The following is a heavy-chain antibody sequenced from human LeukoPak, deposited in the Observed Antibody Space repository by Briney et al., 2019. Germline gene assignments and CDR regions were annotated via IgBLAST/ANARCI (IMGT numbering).Heavy chain of an antibody. D-gene: IGHD5-24*01. V-gene: IGHV4-59*01. CDR3: ARGRWLQFSD. CDR2: IYFTGST. J-gene: IGHJ4*02. CDR1: GGSISNYY. Sequence: SETLSLTCTVSGGSISNYYWNWIRQPPGKGLEWIGYIYFTGSTNYNPSLKGRVTISLDTSKNQFSLKLSSVTAADTAIYYCARGRWLQFSDWGPGTLVTVSS.